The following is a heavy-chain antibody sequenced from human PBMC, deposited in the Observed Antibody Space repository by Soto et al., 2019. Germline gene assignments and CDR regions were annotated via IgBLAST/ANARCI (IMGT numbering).Heavy chain of an antibody. Sequence: QVQLVQSGAEVKKPGSSVKVSCKASGGTFSSYAISWVRQAPGQGLEWMGGIIPIFGTANYAQKFQGRVTITAYKSTSTAYMELSSLRSEDTAVYYCARARNDYGDRWGPFDYWGQGTLVTVSS. J-gene: IGHJ4*02. CDR3: ARARNDYGDRWGPFDY. V-gene: IGHV1-69*06. CDR1: GGTFSSYA. CDR2: IIPIFGTA. D-gene: IGHD4-17*01.